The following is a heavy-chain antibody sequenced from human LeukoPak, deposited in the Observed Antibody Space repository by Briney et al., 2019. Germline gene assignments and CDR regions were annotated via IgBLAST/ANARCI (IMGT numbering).Heavy chain of an antibody. V-gene: IGHV1-69*04. CDR2: IIPILGIA. CDR3: ARDLTLRRGYSYACFDY. D-gene: IGHD5-18*01. J-gene: IGHJ4*02. CDR1: GGTFSSYA. Sequence: ASVKVSCKASGGTFSSYAISWVRQAPGQGLEWMGRIIPILGIANYAQKSQGRVTITADKSTSTAYMELSSLRSEDTAVYYCARDLTLRRGYSYACFDYWGQGTLVTVSS.